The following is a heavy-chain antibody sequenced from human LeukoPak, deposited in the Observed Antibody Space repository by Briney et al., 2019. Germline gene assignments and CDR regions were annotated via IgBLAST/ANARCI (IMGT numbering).Heavy chain of an antibody. CDR3: ARRKGTAMEKGDAFDI. J-gene: IGHJ3*02. Sequence: DSVKGRFTISRDNSKNTLYLQMNSLRAEDTAVYYCARRKGTAMEKGDAFDIWGQGTMVTVSS. D-gene: IGHD5-18*01. V-gene: IGHV3-30*07.